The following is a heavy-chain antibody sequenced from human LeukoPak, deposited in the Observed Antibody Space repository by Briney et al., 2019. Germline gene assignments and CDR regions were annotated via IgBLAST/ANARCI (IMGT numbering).Heavy chain of an antibody. D-gene: IGHD3-22*01. CDR3: ARALTSYYDSSGYCY. J-gene: IGHJ4*02. Sequence: ASVKVSCKASGYTFTSYGISWVRQAPGQGLEWMGWISAYNGNTNYAPKLQGRVTMTTDTSTSTAYMELRSLRSDDTAVYYCARALTSYYDSSGYCYWGQGTLVTVSS. CDR1: GYTFTSYG. CDR2: ISAYNGNT. V-gene: IGHV1-18*01.